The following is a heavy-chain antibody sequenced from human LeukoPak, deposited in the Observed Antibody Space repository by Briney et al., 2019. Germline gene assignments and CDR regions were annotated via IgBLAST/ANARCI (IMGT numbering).Heavy chain of an antibody. CDR2: IYYSGST. Sequence: ASETLSLTCTVSGGSISTYYWSWIRQPPGKGLEWIGYIYYSGSTSYNPSLKSRVTISVDTSKNQFSLKLSSVTAADTAVYYCAREEALGSGSFDYWGQGTLVTVSS. CDR1: GGSISTYY. D-gene: IGHD1-26*01. J-gene: IGHJ4*02. V-gene: IGHV4-59*01. CDR3: AREEALGSGSFDY.